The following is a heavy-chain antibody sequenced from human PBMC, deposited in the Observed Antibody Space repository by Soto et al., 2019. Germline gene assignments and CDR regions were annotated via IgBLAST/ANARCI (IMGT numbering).Heavy chain of an antibody. V-gene: IGHV4-34*01. CDR1: GGSFSGYY. J-gene: IGHJ4*02. Sequence: SETLSLTCAVYGGSFSGYYWSWIRQPPGKGLEWIGEINHSGSTNYNPSLKSRVTISVDTSKNQFSLKLSSVTAADTAVYYCAREGIAVAGTFWRLGVFDYWGQGTLVTVSS. CDR2: INHSGST. CDR3: AREGIAVAGTFWRLGVFDY. D-gene: IGHD6-19*01.